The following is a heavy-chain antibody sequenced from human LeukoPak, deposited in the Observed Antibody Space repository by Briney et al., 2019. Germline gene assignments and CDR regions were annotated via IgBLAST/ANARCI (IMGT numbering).Heavy chain of an antibody. J-gene: IGHJ4*02. D-gene: IGHD5-18*01. CDR1: GFTFSSYA. CDR3: TRKGGYSYGQPLDY. CDR2: ISSNGGST. V-gene: IGHV3-64*01. Sequence: GGSLRLSCAASGFTFSSYAMHWVRQAPGKGPEYVSAISSNGGSTYHANSVKGRFTISRDNSKNTPYLQMGSLRAEDMAVYYCTRKGGYSYGQPLDYWGQGTLVTVSS.